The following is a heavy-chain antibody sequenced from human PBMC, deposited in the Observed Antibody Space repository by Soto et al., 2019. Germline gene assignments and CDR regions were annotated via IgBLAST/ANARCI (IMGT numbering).Heavy chain of an antibody. CDR1: GFTFSSYSMN. D-gene: IGHD3-3*01. J-gene: IGHJ6*03. Sequence: GSLRLSCAASGFTFSSYSMNWVRQAPGKGLEWIGSIYYSGSTYYNPSLKSRVTISVDTSKNQFSLRLSSVTAADTAVYYCARHDYDFGSGSPHNYYMDVWGKGTTVTVSS. CDR2: IYYSGST. V-gene: IGHV4-39*01. CDR3: ARHDYDFGSGSPHNYYMDV.